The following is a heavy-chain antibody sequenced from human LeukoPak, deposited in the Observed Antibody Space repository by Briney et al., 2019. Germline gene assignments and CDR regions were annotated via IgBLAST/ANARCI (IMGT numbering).Heavy chain of an antibody. CDR1: GFTFSSYG. CDR3: ARRVQYYFDY. V-gene: IGHV3-33*08. CDR2: IWYDGSDK. J-gene: IGHJ4*02. Sequence: GGSLRLSCAASGFTFSSYGMHWVRQAPGKGLEWVAVIWYDGSDKHYADSVQGRFTISRDNSKNSLYLQMNSLRAEDTALYYCARRVQYYFDYWGQGTLVTVSS.